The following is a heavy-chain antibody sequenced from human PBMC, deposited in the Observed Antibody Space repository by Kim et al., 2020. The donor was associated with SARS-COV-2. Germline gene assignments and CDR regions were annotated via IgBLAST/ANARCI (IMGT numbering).Heavy chain of an antibody. Sequence: GGSLRLSCAASGFTFSSYAMSWVRQAPGKGLEWVSAISGSGGSTYYADSVKGRFTISRDNSKNTLYLQMNSLRAEDTAVYYCAKRSSAYYYYGMDVWGQGTTVTVSS. D-gene: IGHD3-10*01. CDR1: GFTFSSYA. J-gene: IGHJ6*02. CDR3: AKRSSAYYYYGMDV. V-gene: IGHV3-23*01. CDR2: ISGSGGST.